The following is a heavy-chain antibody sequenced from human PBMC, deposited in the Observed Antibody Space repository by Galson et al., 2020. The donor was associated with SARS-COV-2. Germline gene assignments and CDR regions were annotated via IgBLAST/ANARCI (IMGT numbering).Heavy chain of an antibody. CDR1: GFSLSGNGVA. D-gene: IGHD3-10*01. CDR2: IYWNDDK. CDR3: SHRGDSYTSGYFDS. J-gene: IGHJ4*02. Sequence: SGPTLVKPTQTLTLTCSFSGFSLSGNGVAVGLIRQPPGKALEWLGVIYWNDDKRYNPSLMSRLSITKGTSKNQVVLTMTDMDPVDTATYYCSHRGDSYTSGYFDSWGQGSLVTVSS. V-gene: IGHV2-5*01.